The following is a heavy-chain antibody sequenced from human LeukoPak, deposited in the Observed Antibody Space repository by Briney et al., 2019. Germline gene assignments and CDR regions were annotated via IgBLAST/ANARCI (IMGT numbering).Heavy chain of an antibody. CDR1: GFTFSSYG. CDR2: ISYDGSNK. V-gene: IGHV3-30*03. CDR3: ARGPRGNPFRERYYYYMDV. D-gene: IGHD1-26*01. Sequence: GGSLRLSCAASGFTFSSYGMHWVRQAPGKGLEWVAVISYDGSNKYYADSVKGRFTISRDNSKNTLYLQMNSLRAEDTAVYYCARGPRGNPFRERYYYYMDVWGKGTTVTVSS. J-gene: IGHJ6*03.